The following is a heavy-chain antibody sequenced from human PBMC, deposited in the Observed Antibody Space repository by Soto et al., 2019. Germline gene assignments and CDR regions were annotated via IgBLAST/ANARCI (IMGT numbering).Heavy chain of an antibody. Sequence: NPSETLSLTCAVSGGSISSGGYSWSWIRQPPGKGLEWIGYIYHSGSTYYNPSLKSRVTISVDTSKNQFSLKLSSVTAADTAVYYCARGSSPNPINFYSSRVVYNWFDPWGQGTLVTVSS. V-gene: IGHV4-30-2*01. J-gene: IGHJ5*02. D-gene: IGHD6-13*01. CDR1: GGSISSGGYS. CDR2: IYHSGST. CDR3: ARGSSPNPINFYSSRVVYNWFDP.